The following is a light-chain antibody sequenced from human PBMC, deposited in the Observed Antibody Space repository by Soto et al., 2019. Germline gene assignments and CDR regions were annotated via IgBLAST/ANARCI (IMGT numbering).Light chain of an antibody. CDR2: GAS. V-gene: IGKV3-11*01. J-gene: IGKJ4*01. CDR3: QQRSNWPLT. CDR1: QSVGSS. Sequence: EILLTQSPATLSLSPGERATLSCRASQSVGSSLAWYQQKPGQAPRLLIYGASNRATGIPDRFSGSGSGTDFTLTISSLEPEDFAVYYCQQRSNWPLTFGGGTKVEIK.